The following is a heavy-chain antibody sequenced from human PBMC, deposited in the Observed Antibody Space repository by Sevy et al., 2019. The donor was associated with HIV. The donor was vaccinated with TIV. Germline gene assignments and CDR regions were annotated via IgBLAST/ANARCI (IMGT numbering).Heavy chain of an antibody. D-gene: IGHD6-13*01. CDR1: GFTFSSYA. CDR2: ISYDGSKK. J-gene: IGHJ5*02. Sequence: GGSLRLSCAASGFTFSSYAMHWVRQAPGKGLEWVAVISYDGSKKYYADSVKGRFTISRENSKNTLYLQMNSLRAEDTAVYYCASCSSSSSWPNWFDPWGQGTLVTVSS. CDR3: ASCSSSSSWPNWFDP. V-gene: IGHV3-30-3*01.